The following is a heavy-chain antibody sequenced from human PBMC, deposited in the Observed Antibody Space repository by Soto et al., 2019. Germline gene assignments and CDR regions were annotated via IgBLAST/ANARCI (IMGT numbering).Heavy chain of an antibody. J-gene: IGHJ4*02. CDR1: GFTFSSYS. CDR2: ISSSSSYI. V-gene: IGHV3-21*01. D-gene: IGHD6-13*01. Sequence: EVQLVESGGGLVKPGGSLRLSCAASGFTFSSYSMNWVRQAPGKGLEWVSSISSSSSYIYYADSVKGRFTISRDNAKNSLYLQMNSLRAEDTAVYYCARDFPGIAAAGYWGQGTLVTVSS. CDR3: ARDFPGIAAAGY.